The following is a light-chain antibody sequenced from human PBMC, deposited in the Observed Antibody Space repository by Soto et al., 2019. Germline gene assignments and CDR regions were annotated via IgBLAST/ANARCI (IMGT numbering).Light chain of an antibody. CDR1: QSVTSNS. V-gene: IGKV3-20*01. CDR2: GAS. Sequence: EIVLTQSPDTLSLSPGDRATLSCRASQSVTSNSLAWYQQKPGQAPRLLIYGASIRATGIPDRFSGSGSGTDFTLTISRLEPEDFAVYHCHQYGSSPLLTFGGGTTVDIK. CDR3: HQYGSSPLLT. J-gene: IGKJ4*01.